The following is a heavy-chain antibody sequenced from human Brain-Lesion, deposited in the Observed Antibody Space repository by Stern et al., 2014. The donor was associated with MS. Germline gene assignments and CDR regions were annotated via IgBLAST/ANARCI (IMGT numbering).Heavy chain of an antibody. J-gene: IGHJ4*02. D-gene: IGHD3-22*01. CDR1: GDSISRGDNY. V-gene: IGHV4-30-4*01. CDR2: IYYIGST. Sequence: VQLVESGPGLVKPSQTLSLTCNVSGDSISRGDNYWSWIRQSPGKGLEGIGYIYYIGSTFYNPSLKSRVTISVDTSQNQFSLRLSSVTAADTAVYYCARGESSRYYYYFDYWGQGTLVTVSS. CDR3: ARGESSRYYYYFDY.